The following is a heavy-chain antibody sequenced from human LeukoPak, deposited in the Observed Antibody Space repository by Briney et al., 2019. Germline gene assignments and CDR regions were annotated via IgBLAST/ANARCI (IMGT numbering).Heavy chain of an antibody. J-gene: IGHJ4*02. CDR3: ARDRIAVAGRVDY. CDR2: MNPNSGNT. D-gene: IGHD6-19*01. V-gene: IGHV1-8*01. Sequence: ASVKVSCKASGYTFTSYDINWVRQATGQGLEWMGWMNPNSGNTGYAQKFQGRVTMTRNTSISTAYMELSSLRSEDTAVYYCARDRIAVAGRVDYWGQGTLVTVSS. CDR1: GYTFTSYD.